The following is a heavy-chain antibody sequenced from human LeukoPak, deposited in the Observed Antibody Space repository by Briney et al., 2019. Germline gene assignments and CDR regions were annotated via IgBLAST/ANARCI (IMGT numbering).Heavy chain of an antibody. Sequence: ASVKVSCKASGYTFTSYDINWVRQATGQGLEWMGWMNPNSGNTGYAQKFQGRVTMTRNTSISTAYMELSSLRSEDTAVYYCARANLIVESQRTNTGRDAWAKGPRSPSP. J-gene: IGHJ6*02. CDR1: GYTFTSYD. D-gene: IGHD1-26*01. CDR2: MNPNSGNT. V-gene: IGHV1-8*01. CDR3: ARANLIVESQRTNTGRDA.